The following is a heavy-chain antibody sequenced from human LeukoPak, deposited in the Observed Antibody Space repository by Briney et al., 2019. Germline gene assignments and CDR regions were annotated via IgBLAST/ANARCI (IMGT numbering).Heavy chain of an antibody. D-gene: IGHD6-19*01. J-gene: IGHJ5*02. Sequence: SETLSLTCTVSGGSLSSYYWSWIRQPPGKGLEWIGYIYYSGSSHYNPSLKSRVTISLDTSKNLFSLRLNSMTAADTAVYYCARERVVSVAGTRARWFDPWGQGTLVTVSS. CDR1: GGSLSSYY. V-gene: IGHV4-59*01. CDR3: ARERVVSVAGTRARWFDP. CDR2: IYYSGSS.